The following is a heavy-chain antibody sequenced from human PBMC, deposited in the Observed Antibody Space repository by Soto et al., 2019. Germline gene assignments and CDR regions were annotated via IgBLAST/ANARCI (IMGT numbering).Heavy chain of an antibody. CDR2: IWYDGSTK. Sequence: QVQLLESGGGVVQRGRSLRLSCAASGFTFSSYGMHWVRQATGKGLEWVAVIWYDGSTKYYADSVKGRFTISRDNSKNTLYLQMNSLRAEDTAVYYCARTDDSYGDYEAFDIWGQGTMVTVSS. D-gene: IGHD4-17*01. CDR3: ARTDDSYGDYEAFDI. CDR1: GFTFSSYG. V-gene: IGHV3-33*01. J-gene: IGHJ3*02.